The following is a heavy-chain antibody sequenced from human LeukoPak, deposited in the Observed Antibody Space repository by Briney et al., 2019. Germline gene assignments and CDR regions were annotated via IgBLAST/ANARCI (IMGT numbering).Heavy chain of an antibody. J-gene: IGHJ1*01. V-gene: IGHV3-23*01. CDR2: ISGSGSGSST. CDR1: GFTFSSSA. D-gene: IGHD3-10*01. CDR3: ARGGKIPLVGTRSSQYFQH. Sequence: GGSLRLSCAASGFTFSSSAMSWVRQAPGKGLEWVSTISGSGSGSSTYYADSVKGRFTISRDNSKITLYLQMNSLRPEDTAVYYCARGGKIPLVGTRSSQYFQHWGQGTLVTVSS.